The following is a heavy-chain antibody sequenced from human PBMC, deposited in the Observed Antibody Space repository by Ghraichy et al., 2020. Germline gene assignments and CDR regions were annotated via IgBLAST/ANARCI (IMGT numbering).Heavy chain of an antibody. CDR3: ARGTMPAAGIDY. V-gene: IGHV3-7*03. CDR2: MNGDGSGK. J-gene: IGHJ4*02. Sequence: GESLNISCAASGFTFSNYWMNWVRQASGKGLEWVANMNGDGSGKYYVDSVKGRFTISRDNAKNSLYLQMNSLRAEDTAVYYCARGTMPAAGIDYWGQGTLVTVSS. CDR1: GFTFSNYW. D-gene: IGHD6-13*01.